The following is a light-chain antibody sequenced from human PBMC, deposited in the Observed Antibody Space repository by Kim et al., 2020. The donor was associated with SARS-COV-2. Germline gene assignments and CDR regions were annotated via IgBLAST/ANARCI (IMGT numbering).Light chain of an antibody. CDR1: QSVSSSY. CDR2: GAS. Sequence: EIVLTQSPGTLSLSPGERATLSCRASQSVSSSYLAWYRQKPGQAPRLLIYGASSRATGIPDRFSGSGSGTDFTLTISRLEPEDFAVYYCQQYGSSSCTFGQGTKVDIK. CDR3: QQYGSSSCT. J-gene: IGKJ1*01. V-gene: IGKV3-20*01.